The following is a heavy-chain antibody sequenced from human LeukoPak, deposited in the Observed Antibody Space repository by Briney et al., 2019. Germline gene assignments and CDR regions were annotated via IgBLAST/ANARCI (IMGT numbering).Heavy chain of an antibody. CDR2: ISSSSSYT. CDR3: ARGREVRGVITKGYFDY. CDR1: GFTFSSYA. V-gene: IGHV3-21*01. Sequence: PGGSLRLSCAASGFTFSSYAMSWVRQAPGKGLEWVSSISSSSSYTYYADSVKGRFTISRDNAKNSLYLQMNSLRAEDTAVYYCARGREVRGVITKGYFDYWGQGTLVTVSS. D-gene: IGHD3-10*01. J-gene: IGHJ4*02.